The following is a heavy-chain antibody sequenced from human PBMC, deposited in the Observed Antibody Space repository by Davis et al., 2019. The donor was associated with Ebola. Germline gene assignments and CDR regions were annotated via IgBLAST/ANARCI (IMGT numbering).Heavy chain of an antibody. D-gene: IGHD3-22*01. CDR2: ISGSGGST. J-gene: IGHJ4*02. CDR3: ANYHYYDSSGLFDY. Sequence: GESLKISCAASGFTFSSYAMSWVRQAPGKGLEWVSAISGSGGSTYYADSVKGRFTISRDNSKNTLYLQMNSLRDEDTAVYYCANYHYYDSSGLFDYWGQGTLVTVSS. V-gene: IGHV3-23*01. CDR1: GFTFSSYA.